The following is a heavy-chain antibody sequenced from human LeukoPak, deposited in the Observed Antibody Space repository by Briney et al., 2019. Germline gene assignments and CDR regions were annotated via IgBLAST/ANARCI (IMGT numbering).Heavy chain of an antibody. CDR3: ARDAPPITGWYNWFDP. J-gene: IGHJ5*02. Sequence: GASVKVSCKASGYTFTSYYMHWVRQAPGQGLEWMGIINPSVGSTSYAQKFQGRVTMTRDTSTSTVYMELSSLRSEDTAVYYCARDAPPITGWYNWFDPWGLGTLVTVSS. CDR1: GYTFTSYY. CDR2: INPSVGST. D-gene: IGHD6-19*01. V-gene: IGHV1-46*01.